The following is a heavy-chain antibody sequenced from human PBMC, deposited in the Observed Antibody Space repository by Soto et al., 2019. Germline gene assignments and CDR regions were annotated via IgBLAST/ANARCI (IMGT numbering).Heavy chain of an antibody. CDR1: GYTFTGYY. CDR2: INPNTSGT. Sequence: ASVKVSCKASGYTFTGYYMHWVRQAPGQGLEWMGWINPNTSGTNYAQKFQGRVTMTRDTSISTAYMELSRLRSDDTAVYYCAIPIVVVPAAMTEDYGMDVWGQGTTVTVSS. J-gene: IGHJ6*02. CDR3: AIPIVVVPAAMTEDYGMDV. D-gene: IGHD2-2*01. V-gene: IGHV1-2*02.